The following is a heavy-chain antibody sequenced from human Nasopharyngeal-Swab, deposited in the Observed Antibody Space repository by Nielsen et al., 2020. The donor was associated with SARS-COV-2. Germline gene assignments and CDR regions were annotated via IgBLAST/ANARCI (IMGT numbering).Heavy chain of an antibody. CDR2: IKEDGSET. V-gene: IGHV3-7*01. CDR3: ARDRYSSE. D-gene: IGHD6-19*01. CDR1: GFKLDRLW. Sequence: GESLKIPCAASGFKLDRLWMTWVRQAPGKGLEWVANIKEDGSETNYVESVKGRFTISRDNAKNSLYLQMNSLRAEDTAVYHCARDRYSSEWGQGSLVTVSS. J-gene: IGHJ4*02.